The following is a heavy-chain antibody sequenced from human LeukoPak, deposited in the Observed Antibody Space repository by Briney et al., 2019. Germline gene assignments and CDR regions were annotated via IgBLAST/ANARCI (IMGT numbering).Heavy chain of an antibody. D-gene: IGHD3-22*01. CDR2: IPNEGSNK. J-gene: IGHJ6*02. CDR1: GFTFSSYS. CDR3: ARDPYFDSSGYYDDYNYALDV. V-gene: IGHV3-30-3*01. Sequence: PGGSLRLSCAASGFTFSSYSMHWVRQAPGKGLEWVAVIPNEGSNKYYADSVKGRFTISRDNSKNTLYLQMNSLRAEDTAVYYCARDPYFDSSGYYDDYNYALDVWGQGTTVTVSS.